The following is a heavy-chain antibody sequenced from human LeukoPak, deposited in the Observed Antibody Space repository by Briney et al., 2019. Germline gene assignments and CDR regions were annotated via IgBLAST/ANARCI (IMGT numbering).Heavy chain of an antibody. J-gene: IGHJ2*01. CDR2: IYYSGST. D-gene: IGHD2-2*01. Sequence: QPSETLSLTCTVSGGSISSYYWSWIRQPPGKGLEWIGYIYYSGSTNYNPSLKSRVTISVDTSKNQFSLKLSSVTAADTAVYYCARVGVVPAAKRDLIRDWYFDLWGRGTLVTVSS. CDR3: ARVGVVPAAKRDLIRDWYFDL. CDR1: GGSISSYY. V-gene: IGHV4-59*01.